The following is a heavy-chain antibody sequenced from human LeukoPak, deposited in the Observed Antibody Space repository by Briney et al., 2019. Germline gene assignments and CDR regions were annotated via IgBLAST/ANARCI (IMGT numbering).Heavy chain of an antibody. CDR1: GGSISSYY. CDR2: IYYSGST. CDR3: ARAGMSPPHYFFDY. V-gene: IGHV4-39*07. J-gene: IGHJ4*02. Sequence: PSETLSLTCTVSGGSISSYYWSWIRQPPGKGLEWIGSIYYSGSTYYNPSLKSRFTISVDTSKNQFSLKESSVTAADTAVYYCARAGMSPPHYFFDYWGQGTLVTVSS.